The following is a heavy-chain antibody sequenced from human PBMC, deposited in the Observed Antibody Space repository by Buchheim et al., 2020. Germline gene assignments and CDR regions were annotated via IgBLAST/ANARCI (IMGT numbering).Heavy chain of an antibody. CDR2: ISYDGSNK. V-gene: IGHV3-30-3*01. J-gene: IGHJ5*02. CDR3: ARGKGLDWFDP. CDR1: GFTFSSYA. Sequence: QVQLVESGGGVVQPGRSLRLSCAASGFTFSSYAMHWVRQAPGKGLEWVAVISYDGSNKYYADSVKGRFTISRDNSTNTLYLQMNSLRAEDTAVYYCARGKGLDWFDPWGQGTL.